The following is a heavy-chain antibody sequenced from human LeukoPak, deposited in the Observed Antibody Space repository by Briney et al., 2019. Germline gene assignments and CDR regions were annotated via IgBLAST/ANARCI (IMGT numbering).Heavy chain of an antibody. D-gene: IGHD2-2*01. CDR3: ARDGRSSTSYNWFDP. CDR1: GGTFSSYA. J-gene: IGHJ5*02. V-gene: IGHV1-69*04. Sequence: SVKVSCKASGGTFSSYAISWVRQAPGQGLEWMGRIIPIFGIANYAQKFQGRVTITADKSTSTAYMELSSLRSGDTAVYYCARDGRSSTSYNWFDPWGQGTLVTVSS. CDR2: IIPIFGIA.